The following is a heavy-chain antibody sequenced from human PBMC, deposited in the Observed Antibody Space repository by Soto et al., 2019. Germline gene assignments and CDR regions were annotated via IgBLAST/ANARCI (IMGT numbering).Heavy chain of an antibody. Sequence: QVQLVQSGAEVKKPGSSVKVSCKASGGTSSSYTISWVRQAPGQGLEWMGRIIPILGIANYAQKFQGRVMITAEKSTSTAYMELSSLRSEDTGVYYCARFKMRYDILTGYSDAFDIWGQGTMVTVSS. V-gene: IGHV1-69*02. CDR1: GGTSSSYT. CDR2: IIPILGIA. CDR3: ARFKMRYDILTGYSDAFDI. D-gene: IGHD3-9*01. J-gene: IGHJ3*02.